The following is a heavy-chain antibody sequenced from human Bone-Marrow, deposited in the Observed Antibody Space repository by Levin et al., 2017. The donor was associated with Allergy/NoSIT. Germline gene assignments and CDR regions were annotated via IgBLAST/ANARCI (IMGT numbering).Heavy chain of an antibody. J-gene: IGHJ5*02. V-gene: IGHV4-34*01. CDR1: GGSSSGYY. D-gene: IGHD3-10*01. Sequence: TAGGSLRLSCAVYGGSSSGYYWSWIRQPPGKGLEWIGELDHSGGTHYTPSLKSRVTISLDTSKNQVSLRLTSVTAADTAVYFCARSLTMIQGGEFDTWGQGTLVTVSS. CDR2: LDHSGGT. CDR3: ARSLTMIQGGEFDT.